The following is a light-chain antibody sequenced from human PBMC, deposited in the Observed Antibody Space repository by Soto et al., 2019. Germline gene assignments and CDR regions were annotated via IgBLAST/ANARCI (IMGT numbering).Light chain of an antibody. CDR2: GTS. J-gene: IGKJ1*01. V-gene: IGKV3-20*01. CDR1: QSVSSSY. Sequence: EIVLTQSPGTLSLSPGERANLSCRASQSVSSSYLARYQQKPGQAPRLLIYGTSNRATGIPDRFSGSGSGTDFTLTISRLEPEDFAVYYCQQYGSSAWTFGQGTKV. CDR3: QQYGSSAWT.